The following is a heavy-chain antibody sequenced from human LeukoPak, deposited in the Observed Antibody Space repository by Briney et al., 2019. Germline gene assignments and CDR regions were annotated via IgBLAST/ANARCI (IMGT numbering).Heavy chain of an antibody. CDR2: IYTSGST. J-gene: IGHJ4*02. CDR3: ARDSWYYGSGSYVDY. Sequence: SETLSLTCAVYGGSFSGYYWSWIRQPAGKGLEWIGRIYTSGSTNYNPSLKSRVTMSVDTSKNQLSLKLSSVTAADTAVYYCARDSWYYGSGSYVDYWGQGTLVTVSS. D-gene: IGHD3-10*01. V-gene: IGHV4-4*07. CDR1: GGSFSGYY.